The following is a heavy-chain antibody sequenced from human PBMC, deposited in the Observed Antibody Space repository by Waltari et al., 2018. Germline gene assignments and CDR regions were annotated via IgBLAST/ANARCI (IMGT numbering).Heavy chain of an antibody. D-gene: IGHD3-3*01. CDR1: GFSISRGYR. J-gene: IGHJ4*01. Sequence: QVQLQESGPGLVKPSETLSLTCAVSGFSISRGYRWGWIRQPPGKGLEWIGSSYHSGSTYFNPSLKSRVTISVDTSKNKVSLRLSSVTAADTAVYYCARMFYDFWTGYSDYWGHGTLVTVSS. CDR2: SYHSGST. CDR3: ARMFYDFWTGYSDY. V-gene: IGHV4-38-2*01.